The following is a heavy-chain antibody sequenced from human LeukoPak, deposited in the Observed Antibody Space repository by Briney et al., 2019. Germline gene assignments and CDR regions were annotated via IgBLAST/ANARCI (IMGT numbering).Heavy chain of an antibody. CDR1: GGTFTSYA. V-gene: IGHV1-69*01. CDR2: IIPIFGTA. J-gene: IGHJ5*02. Sequence: GASVTVSCKASGGTFTSYAISWVRQAPGQGLEWMGGIIPIFGTANYAQKFQGGVTITADESTSTAYMELSSLRSEDTAVYYCARDQAAAGTSWFDPWGQGTLVTVSS. D-gene: IGHD6-13*01. CDR3: ARDQAAAGTSWFDP.